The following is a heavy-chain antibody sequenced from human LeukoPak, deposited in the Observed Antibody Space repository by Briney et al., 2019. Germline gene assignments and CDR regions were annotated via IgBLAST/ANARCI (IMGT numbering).Heavy chain of an antibody. CDR2: ISSSSSYI. J-gene: IGHJ4*02. V-gene: IGHV3-21*01. CDR1: GFTFSSYS. Sequence: GGSLRLSRAASGFTFSSYSMNWVRQAPGKGLEWVSSISSSSSYIYYADSVKGRFTISRDNAKNSLYLQMDSLRAEDTAVYYCARSVVVTAIGLFDYWGQGTLVTVSS. D-gene: IGHD2-21*02. CDR3: ARSVVVTAIGLFDY.